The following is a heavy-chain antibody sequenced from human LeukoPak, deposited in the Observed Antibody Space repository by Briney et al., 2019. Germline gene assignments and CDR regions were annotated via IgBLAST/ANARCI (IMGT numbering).Heavy chain of an antibody. Sequence: GGSLRLSCAASGFTFRSYAMSWVRQAPGKGLEWVSAISGSGGSTYYADSVKGRFTISRDNSKKTLYLQMNSLRAEDTAVYYCAKDPRAREYSYGTFDPWGQGTLVTVSS. CDR1: GFTFRSYA. CDR3: AKDPRAREYSYGTFDP. D-gene: IGHD5-18*01. J-gene: IGHJ5*02. CDR2: ISGSGGST. V-gene: IGHV3-23*01.